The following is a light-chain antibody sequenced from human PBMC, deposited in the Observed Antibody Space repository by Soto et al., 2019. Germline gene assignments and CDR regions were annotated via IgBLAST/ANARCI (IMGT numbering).Light chain of an antibody. CDR3: SSYTSSRTLV. V-gene: IGLV2-14*01. CDR1: SNDVGGYNY. J-gene: IGLJ2*01. Sequence: QSALTQPASVSGSPGQSITISCTGTSNDVGGYNYVSWYQQHPGKVPKLMIYDLSNRPPGVSNRFSGSKSGNTASLTISGLQAEDEADYYCSSYTSSRTLVFGGGTKVTVL. CDR2: DLS.